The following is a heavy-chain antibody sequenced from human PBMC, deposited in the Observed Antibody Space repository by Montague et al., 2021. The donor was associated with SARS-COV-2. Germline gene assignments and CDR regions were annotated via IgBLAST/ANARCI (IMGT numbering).Heavy chain of an antibody. CDR1: SGSVSSDY. Sequence: SETRSLTCSVSSGSVSSDYWSWIRQPPGKGLEWIGYIYSSGSTSYNPSLKSRVTISIDTSKNQFSLRLSSVIAADTAVYYCARTGDAYTRYYFDYWGQGTLVTVSS. CDR3: ARTGDAYTRYYFDY. V-gene: IGHV4-59*02. CDR2: IYSSGST. J-gene: IGHJ4*02. D-gene: IGHD5-24*01.